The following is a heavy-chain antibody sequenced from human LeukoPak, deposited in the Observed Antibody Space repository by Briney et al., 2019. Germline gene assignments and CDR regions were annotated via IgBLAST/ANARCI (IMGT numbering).Heavy chain of an antibody. CDR3: ARRYGVAVDYYGMDV. CDR2: IHDSGRP. D-gene: IGHD6-19*01. J-gene: IGHJ6*02. CDR1: GGSISSYF. Sequence: SETLSLTCSVSGGSISSYFWSWIRQPPGKGLEWIGYIHDSGRPNYNPSLKSRVSISVDTSKNQFSLKLSSVTAADTAMYYCARRYGVAVDYYGMDVWGQGTTVTVSS. V-gene: IGHV4-59*01.